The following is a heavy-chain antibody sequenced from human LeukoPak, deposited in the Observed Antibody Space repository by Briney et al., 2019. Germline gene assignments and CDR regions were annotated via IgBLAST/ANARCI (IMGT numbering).Heavy chain of an antibody. J-gene: IGHJ6*04. CDR1: GFSFSSYE. D-gene: IGHD6-25*01. V-gene: IGHV3-48*03. Sequence: GGSLRLSCAASGFSFSSYEMNWVRQAPGKGLEWISYISASGTLTHYADSVEGRLTISRDNAKNSLYLQMNSLRGEDTAVYYCARDGTPIYSSGWVYMDVWGEGATVTISS. CDR2: ISASGTLT. CDR3: ARDGTPIYSSGWVYMDV.